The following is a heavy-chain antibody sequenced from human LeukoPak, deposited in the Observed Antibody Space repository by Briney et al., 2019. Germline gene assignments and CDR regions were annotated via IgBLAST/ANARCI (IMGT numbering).Heavy chain of an antibody. V-gene: IGHV3-33*06. D-gene: IGHD3-22*01. Sequence: PGGSLRLSCAASGLTLTNYGMHWVRQAPGKGLEWVAVIWYDRSNKDYADSVKGRFIISRDNSKNTLYLQMNSLRAEDTAVYYCAKGIRSGYCYGGFDSWGQRTLVTVSS. CDR3: AKGIRSGYCYGGFDS. CDR1: GLTLTNYG. J-gene: IGHJ5*01. CDR2: IWYDRSNK.